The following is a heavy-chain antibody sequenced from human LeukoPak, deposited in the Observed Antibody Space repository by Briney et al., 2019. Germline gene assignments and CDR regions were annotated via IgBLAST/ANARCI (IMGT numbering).Heavy chain of an antibody. V-gene: IGHV1-46*01. D-gene: IGHD3-10*01. CDR1: GYTFTSYY. CDR2: INPSGGST. Sequence: ASVKVSCKASGYTFTSYYMHWVRQAPGQGLEWMGIINPSGGSTSYAQKSQGRVTMTRDMSTSTVYMELSSLRSEDTAVYYCARDLYYGSGSYSHYYYYYYMDVWGKGTTVTVSS. J-gene: IGHJ6*03. CDR3: ARDLYYGSGSYSHYYYYYYMDV.